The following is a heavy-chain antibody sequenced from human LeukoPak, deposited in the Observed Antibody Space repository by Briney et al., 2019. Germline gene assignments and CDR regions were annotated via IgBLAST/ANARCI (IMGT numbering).Heavy chain of an antibody. J-gene: IGHJ4*02. CDR2: ISAYNGNT. Sequence: ASVKVSCKASGYTFTSYGISWVRQAPGQGLEWMGWISAYNGNTNYAQKLQGRVTMTTDTSTSTAYMELSSLRSEDTAVYYCARAKDIVVVVAGFDYWGQGTLVTVSS. D-gene: IGHD2-15*01. V-gene: IGHV1-18*01. CDR1: GYTFTSYG. CDR3: ARAKDIVVVVAGFDY.